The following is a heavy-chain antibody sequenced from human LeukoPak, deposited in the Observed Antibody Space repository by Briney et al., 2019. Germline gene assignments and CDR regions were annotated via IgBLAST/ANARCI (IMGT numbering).Heavy chain of an antibody. CDR3: ARDPHRIVGATDLDY. V-gene: IGHV3-30*04. Sequence: HPGRSLRLSCAASGFTFSSYAIHWVRQAPGKGLEWVAVISYNGRNKYYADSVKGRFTISRDNAKNSLYLQMNSLRAEDTAVYYCARDPHRIVGATDLDYWGQGTLVTVSS. J-gene: IGHJ4*02. D-gene: IGHD1-26*01. CDR2: ISYNGRNK. CDR1: GFTFSSYA.